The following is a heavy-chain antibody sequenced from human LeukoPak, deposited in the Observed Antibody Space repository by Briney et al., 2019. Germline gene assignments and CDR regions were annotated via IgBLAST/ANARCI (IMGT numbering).Heavy chain of an antibody. D-gene: IGHD2-15*01. CDR2: ISSSSSYI. V-gene: IGHV3-21*01. J-gene: IGHJ3*02. CDR3: ARGIVVEDAFDI. Sequence: GSLRLSCAASGFTFSSYAMSWVRQAPGKGLEWVSSISSSSSYIYYADSVKGRFTISRDNAKNSLYLQMNSLRAEDTAVYYCARGIVVEDAFDIWGQGTMVTVSS. CDR1: GFTFSSYA.